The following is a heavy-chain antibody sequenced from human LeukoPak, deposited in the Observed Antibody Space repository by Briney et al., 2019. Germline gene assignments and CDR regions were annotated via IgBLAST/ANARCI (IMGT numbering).Heavy chain of an antibody. V-gene: IGHV3-30*02. CDR1: GFTFSSYG. CDR3: AKVVVAAAGRHFDY. Sequence: GGSLRLPCAASGFTFSSYGMHWVRQAPGKGLEWVAFIRYEGSNKYYADSVKGRFTISRDNSKDTLYLQMNSLRAEDTAVYYCAKVVVAAAGRHFDYWGQGTLVTVSS. CDR2: IRYEGSNK. J-gene: IGHJ4*02. D-gene: IGHD6-13*01.